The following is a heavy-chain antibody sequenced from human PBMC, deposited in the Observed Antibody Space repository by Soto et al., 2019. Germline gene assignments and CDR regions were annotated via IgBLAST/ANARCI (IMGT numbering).Heavy chain of an antibody. D-gene: IGHD4-17*01. CDR3: ARESNTGDF. CDR2: ISSNSRVI. CDR1: GFTFSNSN. J-gene: IGHJ4*02. V-gene: IGHV3-48*02. Sequence: PGGSLRLSCAASGFTFSNSNMDWVRQAPGKGLEWISYISSNSRVIYYADSVKGRFTISRDNAKNSLFLQMSGLRDEDTAVYYCARESNTGDFWGQGTLVTVSS.